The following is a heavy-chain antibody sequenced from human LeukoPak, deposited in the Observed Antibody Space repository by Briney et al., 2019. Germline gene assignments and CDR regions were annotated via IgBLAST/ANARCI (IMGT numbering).Heavy chain of an antibody. CDR3: ARDRGSSWFADY. Sequence: ASVKVSCKASRYIFTSYYIHWVRQAPGQGPEWMGWINPNSGGTKYAQKFHGGVTMTSDTSISTAYMELSRLRSDDTAMYYCARDRGSSWFADYWGQGTLVTVSS. V-gene: IGHV1-2*02. CDR1: RYIFTSYY. CDR2: INPNSGGT. J-gene: IGHJ4*02. D-gene: IGHD6-13*01.